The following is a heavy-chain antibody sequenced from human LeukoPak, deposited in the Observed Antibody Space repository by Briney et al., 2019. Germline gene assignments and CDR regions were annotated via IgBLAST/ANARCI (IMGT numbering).Heavy chain of an antibody. Sequence: SVKVSCKASGGTFSSYAISWVRRAPGQGLEWMGGIIPIFGTANYAQKFQGRVTITADESTSTAYMELSSLRSEDTAVYYCARGVNYYDSSGYYPPRDYYYYYMDVWGKGTTVTISS. J-gene: IGHJ6*03. CDR1: GGTFSSYA. CDR2: IIPIFGTA. CDR3: ARGVNYYDSSGYYPPRDYYYYYMDV. V-gene: IGHV1-69*13. D-gene: IGHD3-22*01.